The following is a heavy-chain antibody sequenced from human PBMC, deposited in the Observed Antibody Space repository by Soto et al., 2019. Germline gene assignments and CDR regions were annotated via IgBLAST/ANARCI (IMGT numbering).Heavy chain of an antibody. V-gene: IGHV4-39*01. CDR1: GVSVSSNVYY. D-gene: IGHD2-21*02. Sequence: SETLSLTCSVSGVSVSSNVYYWGWIRQAPGRGLEWIGGMHHSGATYYSLSLESRVTISIDTSKNEFSLRLSSVAAADTAIYYCASVGAYCEGHCNRSSYGVDVWGQGTTVTAP. J-gene: IGHJ6*02. CDR3: ASVGAYCEGHCNRSSYGVDV. CDR2: MHHSGAT.